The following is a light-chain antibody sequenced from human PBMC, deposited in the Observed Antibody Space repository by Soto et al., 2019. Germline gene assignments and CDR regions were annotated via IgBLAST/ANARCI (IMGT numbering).Light chain of an antibody. CDR3: SSYSTSNTWV. V-gene: IGLV2-8*01. CDR1: SSDVGGYDY. J-gene: IGLJ3*02. Sequence: QSVLTQPPSASGSPGQSVTISCTGTSSDVGGYDYVSWYQQHPGKAPKLMIYDVRKRPSGVPDRFSGSKSGNTASLTVSGLQAEDEADYYCSSYSTSNTWVFGGGTKLTVL. CDR2: DVR.